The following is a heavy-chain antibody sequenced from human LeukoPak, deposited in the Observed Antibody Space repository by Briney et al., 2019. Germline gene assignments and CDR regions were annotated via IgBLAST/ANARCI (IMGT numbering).Heavy chain of an antibody. J-gene: IGHJ4*02. D-gene: IGHD3-22*01. CDR3: AKSPYYYDSSGYSTPPDY. CDR2: ILWDGSLK. Sequence: GGSLRLSCAASGFTFSAYGMHWVRQAPGKGLEWVAFILWDGSLKYYVDSVKGRFTISRDNSKNTLYLQMNSLRAEDTAVYYCAKSPYYYDSSGYSTPPDYWGQGTLVTVSS. V-gene: IGHV3-30*02. CDR1: GFTFSAYG.